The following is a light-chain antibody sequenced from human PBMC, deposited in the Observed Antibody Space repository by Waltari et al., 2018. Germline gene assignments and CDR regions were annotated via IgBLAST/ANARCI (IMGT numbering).Light chain of an antibody. J-gene: IGKJ5*01. CDR2: GAS. CDR3: QHFKTYPIT. V-gene: IGKV3-20*01. Sequence: EIVLTQSPVTLSLSPGERATLPCRASESITTNFIAWYQQKPGQAPRLLIHGASIRATGISDFFSGSGSGTDFTLTISRLEPEDFATYHCQHFKTYPITFGQGTRLEIK. CDR1: ESITTNF.